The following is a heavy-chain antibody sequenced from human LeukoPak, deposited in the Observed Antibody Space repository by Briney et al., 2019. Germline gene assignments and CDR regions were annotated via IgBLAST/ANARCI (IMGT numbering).Heavy chain of an antibody. V-gene: IGHV3-30*19. CDR2: ISYDGSNK. CDR1: GFNFGSDA. D-gene: IGHD3-22*01. Sequence: PGGSLRLSCTASGFNFGSDAMHWVRQAPGKGLEWVAVISYDGSNKYYADSVKGRFTISRDSSKNTLYLQMNSLRAEDTAVYYCARNPEYYDSSGYHPRYYYGMDVWGQGTTVTVSS. J-gene: IGHJ6*02. CDR3: ARNPEYYDSSGYHPRYYYGMDV.